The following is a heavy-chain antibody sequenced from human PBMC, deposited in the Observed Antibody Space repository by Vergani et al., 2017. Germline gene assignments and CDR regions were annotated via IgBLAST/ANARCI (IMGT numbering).Heavy chain of an antibody. CDR1: GYTFTSYA. CDR3: ARVDVMITFGGVTPAGAFDI. V-gene: IGHV7-4-1*02. CDR2: INTNTGNP. D-gene: IGHD3-16*01. Sequence: QVQLVQSGAEVKKPGASVKVSCKASGYTFTSYAMNWVRQAPGQGLEWMGWINTNTGNPTYAQGFTGRFVFSLDTSVSTAYLQISSLKAEDTAVYYCARVDVMITFGGVTPAGAFDIWGQGTMVTVSS. J-gene: IGHJ3*02.